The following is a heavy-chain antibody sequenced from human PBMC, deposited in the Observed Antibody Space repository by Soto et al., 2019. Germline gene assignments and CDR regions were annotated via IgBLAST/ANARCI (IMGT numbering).Heavy chain of an antibody. D-gene: IGHD2-15*01. CDR1: GFTFSSYA. CDR3: VRAYCSGGSCRIYYYYGMDV. V-gene: IGHV3-64D*08. CDR2: ISSNGGST. J-gene: IGHJ6*02. Sequence: GGSLRLSCSASGFTFSSYAMHWVRQAPGKGLEYVSAISSNGGSTYYADSVKGRFTISRDNSKNTLYLQMSSLRAEDTAVYYCVRAYCSGGSCRIYYYYGMDVWGQGTTVTVSS.